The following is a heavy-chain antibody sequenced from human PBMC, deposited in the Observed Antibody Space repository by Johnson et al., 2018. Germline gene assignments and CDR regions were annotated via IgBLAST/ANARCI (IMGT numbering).Heavy chain of an antibody. D-gene: IGHD3-22*01. CDR2: IIPIFGTA. CDR1: GGTFSSYA. J-gene: IGHJ3*02. CDR3: ARRYLECSGYSYPRRIDAFDI. V-gene: IGHV1-69*12. Sequence: QVQLVQSGAEVKKPGSSVKVSCKASGGTFSSYAISWVRQAPGQGLEWMGGIIPIFGTANYAQKFQGRVTITADESTSTAYMELSSLRSEDTAGYYWARRYLECSGYSYPRRIDAFDIWGQGTMVTVSS.